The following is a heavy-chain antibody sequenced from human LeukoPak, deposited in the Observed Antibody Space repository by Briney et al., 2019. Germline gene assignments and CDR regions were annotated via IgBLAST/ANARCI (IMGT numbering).Heavy chain of an antibody. CDR2: IKQDGSVK. V-gene: IGHV3-7*03. CDR1: GFSFSGYW. Sequence: GGSLRLSCAASGFSFSGYWMSWVRQTPGKGLEWVANIKQDGSVKNSVDSMKGRFTISRDNTKNSLYLEMNSLKAEDTAVYYCARRGSSGWSEVWFDPWGQGTLVTVSS. J-gene: IGHJ5*02. D-gene: IGHD6-19*01. CDR3: ARRGSSGWSEVWFDP.